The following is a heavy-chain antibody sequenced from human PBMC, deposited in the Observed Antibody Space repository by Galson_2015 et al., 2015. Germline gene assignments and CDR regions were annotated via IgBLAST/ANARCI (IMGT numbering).Heavy chain of an antibody. Sequence: SLRLSCAASGFTFSSYAMHWVRQAPGKGLEWVAVISYDGSNKYYADTVRGRFTISRDNSKNTLYLQMNSLRAEDTAVYYCARDALRITMVRGLPLDIWGQGTMVTVSS. J-gene: IGHJ3*02. CDR1: GFTFSSYA. D-gene: IGHD3-10*01. V-gene: IGHV3-30-3*01. CDR2: ISYDGSNK. CDR3: ARDALRITMVRGLPLDI.